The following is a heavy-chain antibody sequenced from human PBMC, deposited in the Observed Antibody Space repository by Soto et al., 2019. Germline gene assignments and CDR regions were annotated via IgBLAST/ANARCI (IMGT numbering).Heavy chain of an antibody. CDR2: LSYVGST. CDR1: GCPVRDAFSY. CDR3: ARELKGGVFDT. Sequence: QVHLQESGPQLVKPLQPLSLTCTVSGCPVRDAFSYWAWIRQPSGEGPEGMGYLSYVGSTYYSTSLRNRATISVDESSSLVSLRLSSVTAADTDVYYFARELKGGVFDTWGRETLVTVSS. D-gene: IGHD1-26*01. J-gene: IGHJ3*02. V-gene: IGHV4-30-4*01.